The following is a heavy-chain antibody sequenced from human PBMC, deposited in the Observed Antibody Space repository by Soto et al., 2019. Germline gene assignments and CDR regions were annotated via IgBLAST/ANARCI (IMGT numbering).Heavy chain of an antibody. Sequence: EVQLVESGGGVVQPGRSLRLSCAASGFTFNDYAMHWVRQAPGKGLEWVSGISWNSGSIGYADSVKGRFTISRDNAKNSLYLQMNSLKAEDTALYYCAKYDKQCLVSDRPPYYYYMDVWGKGTPVTVSS. V-gene: IGHV3-9*01. CDR1: GFTFNDYA. J-gene: IGHJ6*03. CDR2: ISWNSGSI. D-gene: IGHD6-19*01. CDR3: AKYDKQCLVSDRPPYYYYMDV.